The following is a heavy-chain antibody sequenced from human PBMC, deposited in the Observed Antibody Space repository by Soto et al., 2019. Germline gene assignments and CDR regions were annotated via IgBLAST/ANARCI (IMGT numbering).Heavy chain of an antibody. CDR3: ARDGALYSSSPYFDY. D-gene: IGHD6-6*01. CDR1: GGSISSYY. CDR2: IYYSGST. V-gene: IGHV4-59*01. Sequence: LSLTCPDSGGSISSYYWSWLRQPPGTGLEWIGYIYYSGSTNYNPSLKSRITISVDTSKNQFSLKLSSVSAADTAVYYCARDGALYSSSPYFDYWGQGTPVTGSS. J-gene: IGHJ4*02.